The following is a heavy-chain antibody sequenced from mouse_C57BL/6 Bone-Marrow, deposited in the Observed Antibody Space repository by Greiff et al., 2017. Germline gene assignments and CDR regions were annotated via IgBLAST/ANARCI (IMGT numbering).Heavy chain of an antibody. J-gene: IGHJ4*01. Sequence: VKLQQPGAELVKPGASVKLSCKASGYTFTSYWMQWVKQRPGQGLEWIGEIDPSDSYTNYNQKFKGKATLTVDTSSSTAYVPLSSLTSEYSAVYYGSRSGLRRVCYAMDYWGQGASVTVSA. D-gene: IGHD2-2*01. CDR1: GYTFTSYW. CDR2: IDPSDSYT. CDR3: SRSGLRRVCYAMDY. V-gene: IGHV1-50*01.